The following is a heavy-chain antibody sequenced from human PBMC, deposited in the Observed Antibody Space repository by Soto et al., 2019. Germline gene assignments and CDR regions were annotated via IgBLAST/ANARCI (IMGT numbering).Heavy chain of an antibody. V-gene: IGHV1-69*08. CDR1: GGTFSSYT. D-gene: IGHD3-9*01. Sequence: QVQLVQSGAEVKKPGSSVKVSCKASGGTFSSYTISWVRQAPGQGLEWMGRIIPILGIANYAQKFQGRVTXXAXKXKSTAYMELSSLRSEDTAVYYCAREDILTGYYIFDYWGQGTLVTVSS. J-gene: IGHJ4*02. CDR3: AREDILTGYYIFDY. CDR2: IIPILGIA.